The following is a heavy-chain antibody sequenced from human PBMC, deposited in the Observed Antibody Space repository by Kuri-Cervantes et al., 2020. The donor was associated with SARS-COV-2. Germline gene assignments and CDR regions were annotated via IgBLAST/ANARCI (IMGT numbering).Heavy chain of an antibody. CDR3: AVEYSSSSGHQGDDY. CDR2: ISAYNGNT. Sequence: ASVKVSCKASGYTFTSYGISWVRQAPGQGLEWMGWISAYNGNTNYAQKLQGRVTMTTDTSTSTAYMEPRSLRSDDTAVYYCAVEYSSSSGHQGDDYWGQGTLVTVSS. CDR1: GYTFTSYG. V-gene: IGHV1-18*01. J-gene: IGHJ4*02. D-gene: IGHD6-6*01.